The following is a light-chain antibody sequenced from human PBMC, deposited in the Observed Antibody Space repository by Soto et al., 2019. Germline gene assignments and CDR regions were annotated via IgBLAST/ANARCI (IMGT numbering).Light chain of an antibody. CDR3: QQYAGSPYT. J-gene: IGKJ2*01. CDR2: VAT. V-gene: IGKV3-20*01. Sequence: EIVVTQSPGTLSLSPGERATLSCRASQSVTHNHLAWYQQKPGQAPRLVIYVATGRATGIPDRFSGSGSGTDFTLTINRLEPEDFAVYYCQQYAGSPYTFGRGTQLEI. CDR1: QSVTHNH.